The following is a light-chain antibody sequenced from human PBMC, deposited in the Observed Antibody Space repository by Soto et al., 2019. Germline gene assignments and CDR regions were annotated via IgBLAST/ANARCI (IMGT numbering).Light chain of an antibody. CDR1: QDISNY. CDR3: QQYDNLSFT. CDR2: DAS. V-gene: IGKV1-33*01. J-gene: IGKJ3*01. Sequence: DIQMTQSPSSLSASVGDRVTITCQASQDISNYLNWYQQKPGKAPKLLIYDASNVETGVPSRFSGSGSGTDFTFTISSLQPEDIATYYCQQYDNLSFTFGPGTKVDIK.